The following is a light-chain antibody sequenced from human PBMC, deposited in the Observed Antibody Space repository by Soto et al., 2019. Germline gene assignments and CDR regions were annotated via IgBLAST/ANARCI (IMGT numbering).Light chain of an antibody. V-gene: IGLV2-14*03. Sequence: QSALTQPASVSGSPGQSIAISCTGTSSDVGAYDYVSWYQQHPGKAPKLMINDVNHRPSGVSSRFSGSKSGNTASLTISGLQAEDEADYYCSSYTSSGSVIFGGGTKLTVL. CDR1: SSDVGAYDY. J-gene: IGLJ2*01. CDR2: DVN. CDR3: SSYTSSGSVI.